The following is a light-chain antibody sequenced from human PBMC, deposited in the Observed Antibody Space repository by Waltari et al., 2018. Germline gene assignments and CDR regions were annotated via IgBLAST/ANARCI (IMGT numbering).Light chain of an antibody. Sequence: EVVLTQSPVTLSLSPGERATLSCRASRSVGSYLAWYQQKPGQAPRLLIYDVSKRATGIPARFSGSRSGTDFTLTISSLEPEDFAFYYCQQRSNWPPALTFGGGTRVEIK. CDR1: RSVGSY. V-gene: IGKV3-11*01. CDR3: QQRSNWPPALT. CDR2: DVS. J-gene: IGKJ4*01.